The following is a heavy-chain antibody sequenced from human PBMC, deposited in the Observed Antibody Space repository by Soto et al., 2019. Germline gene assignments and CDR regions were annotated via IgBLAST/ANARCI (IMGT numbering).Heavy chain of an antibody. D-gene: IGHD3-22*01. CDR2: FIPIFRTL. Sequence: QVQLIQSEAEVKKPGSSVRVSCTASGGIFGSHGFSWVRQAPGQRLEWVGGFIPIFRTLTYTEKFQARVRMAADESTNTVYLDLSSLTSEDTAVYYCVRDPRIYYSAPHDEFVASDYEVWGQGTMVSVSS. V-gene: IGHV1-69*01. CDR3: VRDPRIYYSAPHDEFVASDYEV. J-gene: IGHJ3*01. CDR1: GGIFGSHG.